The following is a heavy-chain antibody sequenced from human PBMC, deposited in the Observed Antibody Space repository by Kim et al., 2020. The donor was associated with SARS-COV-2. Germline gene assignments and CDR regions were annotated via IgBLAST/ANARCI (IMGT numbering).Heavy chain of an antibody. CDR1: GFTFSSYG. CDR2: ISYDGSNK. CDR3: SKDKVDIVVVPASSTNYYYGMDA. Sequence: GGSLRLSCAASGFTFSSYGMHWVRQAPGKGLEWVAVISYDGSNKYYADSVKGRFTISRDNSKNTLYLQMNSLRAEDTAVYYCSKDKVDIVVVPASSTNYYYGMDAWGHETTVT. V-gene: IGHV3-30*18. J-gene: IGHJ6*02. D-gene: IGHD2-2*03.